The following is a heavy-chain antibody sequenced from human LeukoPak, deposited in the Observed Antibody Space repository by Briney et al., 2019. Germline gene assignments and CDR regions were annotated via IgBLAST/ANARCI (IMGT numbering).Heavy chain of an antibody. V-gene: IGHV3-74*01. CDR1: GFTFSSKW. CDR3: VRDFYTDYYHSYGDDSGF. Sequence: GGSLRLSCAASGFTFSSKWMHWVRQRPGRGLEWVSRISPEGSTTTYADSVKARFTISRDNAKNTLFLQMNSLRAEDTAVYYCVRDFYTDYYHSYGDDSGFWGQGTLVTVSS. J-gene: IGHJ4*02. CDR2: ISPEGSTT. D-gene: IGHD3-22*01.